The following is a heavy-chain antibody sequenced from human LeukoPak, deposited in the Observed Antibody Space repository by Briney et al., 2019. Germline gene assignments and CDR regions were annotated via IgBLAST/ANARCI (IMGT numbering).Heavy chain of an antibody. D-gene: IGHD3-9*01. CDR1: GYTFTDYY. J-gene: IGHJ5*02. CDR3: ARAPNPPYYDILTGYYLSWFDP. V-gene: IGHV1-69*13. CDR2: IIPIFGTA. Sequence: SVKVSCTASGYTFTDYYLHWLRQAPGQGLEWMGGIIPIFGTANYAQKFQGRVTITADESTSTAYMELSSLRSEDTAVYYCARAPNPPYYDILTGYYLSWFDPWGQGTLVTVSS.